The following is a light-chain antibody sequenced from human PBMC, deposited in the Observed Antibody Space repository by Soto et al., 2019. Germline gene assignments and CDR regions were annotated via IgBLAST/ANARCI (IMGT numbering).Light chain of an antibody. V-gene: IGKV3-11*01. CDR3: QQSSNWPLT. CDR1: QSVSSY. J-gene: IGKJ1*01. CDR2: DAS. Sequence: EIVLTQSPATLSLSPGERATLSCRASQSVSSYFAWYQQKPGQAPRLLIYDASNRATGIPARFSGSGSGTDFTLTSSSLEPEDFAVYYCQQSSNWPLTFGQGTKVEIK.